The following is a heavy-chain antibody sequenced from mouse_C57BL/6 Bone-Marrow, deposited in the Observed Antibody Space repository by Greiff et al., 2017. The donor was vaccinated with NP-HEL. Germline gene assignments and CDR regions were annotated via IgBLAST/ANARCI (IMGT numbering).Heavy chain of an antibody. J-gene: IGHJ3*01. CDR2: ISSGSSTI. D-gene: IGHD4-1*01. CDR1: GFTFSDYG. Sequence: EVMLVESGGGLVKPGGSLKLSCAASGFTFSDYGMHWVRQAPEKGLEWVAYISSGSSTIYYADTVKGRFTISRDNAKNPLFLQMTSLRSEDTAIYYCARPAGTEWFAYWGQGTLVTVSA. V-gene: IGHV5-17*01. CDR3: ARPAGTEWFAY.